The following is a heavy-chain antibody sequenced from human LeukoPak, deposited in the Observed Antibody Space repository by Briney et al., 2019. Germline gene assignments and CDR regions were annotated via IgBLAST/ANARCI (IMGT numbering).Heavy chain of an antibody. CDR1: GGSISSYY. V-gene: IGHV4-4*07. CDR2: IQRSGNT. CDR3: ARDEGSGWYDY. D-gene: IGHD6-19*01. J-gene: IGHJ4*02. Sequence: SETLSLTCTVSGGSISSYYWNWIRQPAGKGLEWIGRIQRSGNTIYNPFLKSRVTMSVDKSKNQFSLKLTSVTAADTAVYYCARDEGSGWYDYWGQGTLVTVSS.